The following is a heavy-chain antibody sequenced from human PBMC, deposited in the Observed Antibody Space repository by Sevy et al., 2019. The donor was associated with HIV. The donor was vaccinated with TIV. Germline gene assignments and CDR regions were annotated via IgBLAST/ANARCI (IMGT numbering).Heavy chain of an antibody. CDR2: INSDGSST. V-gene: IGHV3-74*01. D-gene: IGHD3-10*01. Sequence: GGSLRLSCAASGFTFSSYWMHWVRQAPGKGLVWVSRINSDGSSTSYADSVKGRFTISRDNAKNTLYLQMNSVRAEDTAVYYCARVDVRGVIITSDTNYYYGMDVWGQGTTVTVSS. J-gene: IGHJ6*02. CDR3: ARVDVRGVIITSDTNYYYGMDV. CDR1: GFTFSSYW.